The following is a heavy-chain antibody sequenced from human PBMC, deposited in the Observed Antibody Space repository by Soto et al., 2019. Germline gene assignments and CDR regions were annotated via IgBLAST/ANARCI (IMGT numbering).Heavy chain of an antibody. CDR3: ARGTRGPGAAAGYYYYYGMDV. V-gene: IGHV4-34*01. CDR2: MNHSAST. Sequence: SETLSLTCALHGGSFSGYYWSWIRQPAGKGLEWIGEMNHSASTNYNPSLKSRVTISVDTSKNQFSLKLSSVTAADTAVYYCARGTRGPGAAAGYYYYYGMDVWGQGTTVTVSS. D-gene: IGHD6-13*01. J-gene: IGHJ6*02. CDR1: GGSFSGYY.